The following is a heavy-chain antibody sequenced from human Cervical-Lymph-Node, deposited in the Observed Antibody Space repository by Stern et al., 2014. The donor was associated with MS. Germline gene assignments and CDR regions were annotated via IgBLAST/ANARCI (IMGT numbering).Heavy chain of an antibody. D-gene: IGHD6-19*01. CDR1: GGTFSSYA. CDR2: IIPIFGTA. Sequence: VQLVESGAEVKKPGSSVKVSCKASGGTFSSYAISWVRQAPGQGLEWMGGIIPIFGTANYAQKFQCRVTITADESTSTAYMELSSLRSEDTAVYYCARDPLDSSGWFYYYYGMDVWGQGTTVTVSS. J-gene: IGHJ6*02. CDR3: ARDPLDSSGWFYYYYGMDV. V-gene: IGHV1-69*01.